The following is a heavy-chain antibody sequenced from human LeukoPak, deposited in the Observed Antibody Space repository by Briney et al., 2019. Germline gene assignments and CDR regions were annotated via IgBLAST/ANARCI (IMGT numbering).Heavy chain of an antibody. CDR2: INHSGST. Sequence: PSETLSLTCAVYGGSFSGYYWSWIRQPPGKGLEWIGEINHSGSTNYNPSLKSRVTISVDTSKNQFSLKLSSVTAADTAVYYCARGQGSDCSSTSCYTTFDYWGQGTLVTVSS. CDR1: GGSFSGYY. CDR3: ARGQGSDCSSTSCYTTFDY. V-gene: IGHV4-34*01. J-gene: IGHJ4*02. D-gene: IGHD2-2*02.